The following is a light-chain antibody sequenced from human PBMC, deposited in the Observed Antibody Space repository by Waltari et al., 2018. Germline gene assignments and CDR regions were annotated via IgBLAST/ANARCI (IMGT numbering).Light chain of an antibody. J-gene: IGLJ2*01. CDR1: SHDLGGYIF. CDR2: AVS. V-gene: IGLV2-23*02. CDR3: CSYAGSSTLVV. Sequence: QSALTQPASVSGSPGQSITIPCTGTSHDLGGYIFVSWYQQHPGQAPQLMIHAVSQEPSGVSNAFSGSKSGNTASLTISGLQAEDEADYYCCSYAGSSTLVVFGGGTKLTVL.